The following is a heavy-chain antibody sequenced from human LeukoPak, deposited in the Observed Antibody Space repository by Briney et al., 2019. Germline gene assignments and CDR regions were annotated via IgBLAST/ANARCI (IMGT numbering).Heavy chain of an antibody. CDR2: INPDSGVT. V-gene: IGHV1-2*06. J-gene: IGHJ4*02. CDR3: AREKVEKTFYDHVWQSYRYEEYCDY. D-gene: IGHD3-16*01. CDR1: GYNLNDHY. Sequence: ASVRVACKASGYNLNDHYIHWVRQAPGQGLEWMGRINPDSGVTNDAQKFQGRVTMTRDTSISTAYMELSRLRSDDTAVYSCAREKVEKTFYDHVWQSYRYEEYCDYWGQGTLVTVSS.